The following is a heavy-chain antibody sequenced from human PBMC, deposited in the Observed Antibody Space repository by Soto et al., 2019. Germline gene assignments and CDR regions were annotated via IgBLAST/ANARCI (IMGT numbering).Heavy chain of an antibody. Sequence: PCGSLGLSCAASGETLCSYAMGGVLKETGKGLEWVSAISGSGGSTYYADSVKGRFTISRDNSKNTLYLQMNSLRAEDTAVYYCATPFQEYDYVWGSYRYPYFDYWGQGTLVTVSS. D-gene: IGHD3-16*02. CDR1: GETLCSYA. CDR3: ATPFQEYDYVWGSYRYPYFDY. V-gene: IGHV3-23*01. CDR2: ISGSGGST. J-gene: IGHJ4*02.